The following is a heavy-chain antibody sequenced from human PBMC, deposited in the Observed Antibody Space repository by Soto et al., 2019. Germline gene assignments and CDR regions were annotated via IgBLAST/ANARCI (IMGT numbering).Heavy chain of an antibody. D-gene: IGHD2-15*01. J-gene: IGHJ5*02. CDR1: GFTFSSYA. V-gene: IGHV3-23*01. Sequence: GGSLRLSCTVSGFTFSSYAMSWVRQAPGKGLEWVSSITGSGGGPYYADSVKGRFTISRDNSNNTLYLQMNNLRADDTAVYYCAKFFVALAFHFDPWGQGTLVTVSS. CDR3: AKFFVALAFHFDP. CDR2: ITGSGGGP.